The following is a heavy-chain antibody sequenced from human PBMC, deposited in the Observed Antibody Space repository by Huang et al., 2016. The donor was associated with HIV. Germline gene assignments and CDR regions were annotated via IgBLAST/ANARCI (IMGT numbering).Heavy chain of an antibody. V-gene: IGHV3-30*18. D-gene: IGHD2-15*01. J-gene: IGHJ4*02. Sequence: QVQLVESGGGVVQPGRSLRLSCAASGFTFSSFGMHWVRQAPGKGLEWVAFISYDGSNKYYADSLKGRFTISRDNSKTALYLQMNSLTAEDTAVYYCAKGGAARLHFYFDYWGQGTLVTVS. CDR3: AKGGAARLHFYFDY. CDR2: ISYDGSNK. CDR1: GFTFSSFG.